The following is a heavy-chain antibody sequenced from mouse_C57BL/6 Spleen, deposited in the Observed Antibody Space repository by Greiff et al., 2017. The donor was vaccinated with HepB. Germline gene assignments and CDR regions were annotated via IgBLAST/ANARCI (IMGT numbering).Heavy chain of an antibody. Sequence: VQLQQSGPELVKPGASVKISCKASGYAFSSSWMNWVKQRPGKGLEWIGRIYPGDGDTNYNGKFKGKATLTADKSSSTAYMQLSSLTSEDSAVYFCASTHYYGSSYRFDYWGQGTTLTVSS. V-gene: IGHV1-82*01. D-gene: IGHD1-1*01. J-gene: IGHJ2*01. CDR2: IYPGDGDT. CDR1: GYAFSSSW. CDR3: ASTHYYGSSYRFDY.